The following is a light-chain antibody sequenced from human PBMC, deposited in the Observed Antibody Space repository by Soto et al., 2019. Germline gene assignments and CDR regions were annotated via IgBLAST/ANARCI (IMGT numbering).Light chain of an antibody. CDR3: QQSYSTPLT. CDR2: AAS. J-gene: IGKJ4*01. Sequence: IQMSHSPSSLSASVGDRVTITFRASQSISSSFNWYQQKPGKAPQLLIYAASSLQSGVPSRFSGSGSGTDFTLTISTLQPEDFATYYCQQSYSTPLTFGGGSKV. CDR1: QSISSS. V-gene: IGKV1-39*01.